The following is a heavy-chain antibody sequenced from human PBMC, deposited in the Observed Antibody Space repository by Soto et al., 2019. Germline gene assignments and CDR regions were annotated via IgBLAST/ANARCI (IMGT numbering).Heavy chain of an antibody. CDR2: VSAYNRNT. Sequence: QVQLVQSGPEVKKPGASVKVSCKGSGNTFPNYGATWVRQAPGQGLERLGWVSAYNRNTDYAQKFEDRATMTIDTSTNTAYLELRGLTPDDTAVYYCARERRWEPLLYWGQGTL. CDR3: ARERRWEPLLY. J-gene: IGHJ4*02. D-gene: IGHD1-26*01. CDR1: GNTFPNYG. V-gene: IGHV1-18*01.